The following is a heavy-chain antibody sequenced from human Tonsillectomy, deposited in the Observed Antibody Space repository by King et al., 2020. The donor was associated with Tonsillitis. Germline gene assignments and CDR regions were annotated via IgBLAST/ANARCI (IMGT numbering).Heavy chain of an antibody. CDR1: GFTFDDYA. J-gene: IGHJ3*02. D-gene: IGHD2-2*02. CDR3: GRTNCSSTSCYRRGGAFDS. V-gene: IGHV3-9*01. CDR2: ISWDSGSI. Sequence: VQLVESGGGLVQPGRSLRLSCAASGFTFDDYAMHWVRQAPGKGLEWVSGISWDSGSIGYADSVKGRFTISRDNAKNSLYLQMNSLRAEDTALYYCGRTNCSSTSCYRRGGAFDSWGQGTMVTVSS.